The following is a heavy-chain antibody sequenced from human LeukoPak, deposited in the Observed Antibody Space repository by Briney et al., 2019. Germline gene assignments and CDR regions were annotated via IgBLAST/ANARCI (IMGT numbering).Heavy chain of an antibody. CDR2: IYHSGST. Sequence: SETLSLTCTVSGYSISSGYYWGWTRPPPGKGLEWIGSIYHSGSTYYNPSLKSRVTISVDTSKNQFSLKLSSVTAADAAVYYCARDGRLLHYFDYWGQGTLVTVSS. J-gene: IGHJ4*02. CDR1: GYSISSGYY. CDR3: ARDGRLLHYFDY. D-gene: IGHD1-26*01. V-gene: IGHV4-38-2*02.